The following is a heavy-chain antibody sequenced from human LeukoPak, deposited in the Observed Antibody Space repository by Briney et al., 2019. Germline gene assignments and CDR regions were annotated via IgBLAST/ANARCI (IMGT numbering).Heavy chain of an antibody. CDR3: ARHVDTGLRWARGYFDY. CDR1: GGSISSYY. Sequence: SETLFLTCTVSGGSISSYYWSWMRQPPGKGREGIRYTYTSVSTNYNPSPKTRVHISVDPSKNQFSLKLSSVTAADTAVYYCARHVDTGLRWARGYFDYWGQGTLVTVSS. J-gene: IGHJ4*02. CDR2: TYTSVST. V-gene: IGHV4-4*09. D-gene: IGHD4-23*01.